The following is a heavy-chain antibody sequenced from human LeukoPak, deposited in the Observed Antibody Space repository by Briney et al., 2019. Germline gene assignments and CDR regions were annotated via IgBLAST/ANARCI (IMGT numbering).Heavy chain of an antibody. V-gene: IGHV1-2*02. CDR1: GYTFTGYY. Sequence: ASVKVSCKASGYTFTGYYMHWVRQAPGQGLEWMGWINPNSGGTNYAQKFQGRVTMTRDTSISTAYMELSRLRSDDTALYYCAKSLVATSVFDYWGQGTLVTVSS. CDR2: INPNSGGT. CDR3: AKSLVATSVFDY. D-gene: IGHD5-12*01. J-gene: IGHJ4*02.